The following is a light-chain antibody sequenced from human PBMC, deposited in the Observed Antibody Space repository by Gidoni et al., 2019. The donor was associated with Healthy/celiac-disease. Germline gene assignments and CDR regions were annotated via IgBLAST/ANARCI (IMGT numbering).Light chain of an antibody. CDR3: AAWDDSLSGPV. V-gene: IGLV1-47*01. Sequence: QSVLTQPPSASGTPGQRVTISCSGSCSNIGSNYVYWYQQLPGTAPKLLIYRNNPRPSGVPDRFSGSKSGTSASLAISGLRSEDEADYYCAAWDDSLSGPVFGGGTKLTVL. J-gene: IGLJ3*02. CDR2: RNN. CDR1: CSNIGSNY.